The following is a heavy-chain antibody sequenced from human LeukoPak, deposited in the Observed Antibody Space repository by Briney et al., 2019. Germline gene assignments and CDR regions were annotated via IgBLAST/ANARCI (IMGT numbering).Heavy chain of an antibody. J-gene: IGHJ4*02. D-gene: IGHD1-14*01. CDR2: ITGDGTRT. Sequence: QTGGSLRLSCAASGFTFTSYAMSWVRQAPGKGLEWVASITGDGTRTYYTDSVKGRFTISRDNSKNTLYLQMNSLRADETAIYYCASRPRADMGPLDYWGQGTLVTVST. CDR1: GFTFTSYA. V-gene: IGHV3-23*01. CDR3: ASRPRADMGPLDY.